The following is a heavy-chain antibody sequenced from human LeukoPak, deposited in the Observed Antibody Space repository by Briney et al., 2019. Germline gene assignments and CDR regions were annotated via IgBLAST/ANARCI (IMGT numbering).Heavy chain of an antibody. V-gene: IGHV3-30*18. J-gene: IGHJ2*01. CDR2: ISDDGSNT. Sequence: GSLPHSCTASGFTLSSFGMHWVRQAPGKGLEWVAVISDDGSNTYYADSVKGRFTISRDNSKNTLYLQLNSLRTEDTAVYYCAKDADTATIIDWYFDLWGRGTPVTVSS. CDR3: AKDADTATIIDWYFDL. D-gene: IGHD5-18*01. CDR1: GFTLSSFG.